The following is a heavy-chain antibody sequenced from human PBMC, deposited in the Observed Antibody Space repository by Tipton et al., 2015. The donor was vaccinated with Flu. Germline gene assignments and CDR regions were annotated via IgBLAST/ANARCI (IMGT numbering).Heavy chain of an antibody. D-gene: IGHD3-10*01. J-gene: IGHJ4*02. CDR1: DYSISSGYY. V-gene: IGHV4-38-2*02. CDR2: ISRSGRT. CDR3: ARSTYHYGSGSSDY. Sequence: TLSLTCTVSDYSISSGYYWGWIRQPPGKGLEWIGCISRSGRTYYNPSLKSRVTISVDTAKNQFSQRLSSVTAADTAVYYCARSTYHYGSGSSDYWGQGTLVTVSS.